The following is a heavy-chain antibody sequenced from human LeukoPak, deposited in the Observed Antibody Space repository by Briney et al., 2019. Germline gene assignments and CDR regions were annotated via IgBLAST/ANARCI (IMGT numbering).Heavy chain of an antibody. V-gene: IGHV3-23*01. CDR1: GFTFSSYA. J-gene: IGHJ5*02. Sequence: GGSLRLPCAASGFTFSSYAMSWVRQAPGKGLEWVSAISGSGGSTYYADSVKGRFTISRDNSKSTLYLQMNSLRAEDTAVYYCAKDWAPTSSSSWFANWFDPWGQGTLVTVSS. D-gene: IGHD6-13*01. CDR3: AKDWAPTSSSSWFANWFDP. CDR2: ISGSGGST.